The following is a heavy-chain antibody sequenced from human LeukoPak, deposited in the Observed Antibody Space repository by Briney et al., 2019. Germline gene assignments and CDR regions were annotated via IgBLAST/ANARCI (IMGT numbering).Heavy chain of an antibody. CDR2: ISYDGSNT. V-gene: IGHV3-30*14. Sequence: PGGSLRLSCAASGFTFSSFSIHWVRQPPGKGLEWVALISYDGSNTYYADSVEGRFTISRDNSKNTLYLQMNSMRAEDTAVYYCARTVGAALIDYWGQGTLVTVSS. CDR3: ARTVGAALIDY. D-gene: IGHD1-26*01. J-gene: IGHJ4*02. CDR1: GFTFSSFS.